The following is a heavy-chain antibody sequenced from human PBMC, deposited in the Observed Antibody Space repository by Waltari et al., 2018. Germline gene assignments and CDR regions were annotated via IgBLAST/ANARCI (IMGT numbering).Heavy chain of an antibody. Sequence: EVQLLESGGDLVQPGVSLTPPCAASGFTFHSYAMNWVRQAPGKGIEWCSAITSSSRSTYYADSVKGRFTISRENSKNTAYLQMNRLRAGDTAIYYCAKGTAAFYYGMDVWGQGTTVTVSS. V-gene: IGHV3-23*01. CDR3: AKGTAAFYYGMDV. D-gene: IGHD3-16*01. J-gene: IGHJ6*02. CDR1: GFTFHSYA. CDR2: ITSSSRST.